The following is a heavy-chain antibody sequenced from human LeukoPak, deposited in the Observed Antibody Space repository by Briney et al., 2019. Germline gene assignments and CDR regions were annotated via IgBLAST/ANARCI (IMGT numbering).Heavy chain of an antibody. D-gene: IGHD3-22*01. J-gene: IGHJ6*03. V-gene: IGHV4-61*02. CDR3: ASTYYYDSSAYNYYHYMDV. CDR2: IYVSGST. Sequence: KTSETLSLTCTVSGGAINSESYYWSWIRQPAGKGLEWIGRIYVSGSTNYSPSLKSRVTISVDTSKNQFSLKLSSVTAADTAVYYCASTYYYDSSAYNYYHYMDVWGKGTTVTVSS. CDR1: GGAINSESYY.